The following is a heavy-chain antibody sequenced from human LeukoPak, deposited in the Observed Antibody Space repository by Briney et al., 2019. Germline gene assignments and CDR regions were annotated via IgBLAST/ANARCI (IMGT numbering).Heavy chain of an antibody. Sequence: SVTVSCTASGGTFSSYAISWVRQAPGQGLEWMGGIIPIFGTANYAQKFQGRVTITADESTSTAYMELSSLRSEDTAVYYCARNLYCTNGVCSDYWGQGTLVTVSS. V-gene: IGHV1-69*13. CDR2: IIPIFGTA. CDR3: ARNLYCTNGVCSDY. CDR1: GGTFSSYA. D-gene: IGHD2-8*01. J-gene: IGHJ4*02.